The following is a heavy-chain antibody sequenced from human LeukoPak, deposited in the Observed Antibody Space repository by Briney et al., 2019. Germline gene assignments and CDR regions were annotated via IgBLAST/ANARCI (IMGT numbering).Heavy chain of an antibody. Sequence: SETLSLTCTVSGGSITSYYWSWIRQPPGKGLEWIGYIYYSGSTDYNPSLKGRVTISVATSKTQFSLKLTSVTAADTAVYYCARHEDYFGSGIDYWGQGTLVTVSS. CDR3: ARHEDYFGSGIDY. CDR1: GGSITSYY. J-gene: IGHJ4*02. D-gene: IGHD3-10*01. V-gene: IGHV4-59*08. CDR2: IYYSGST.